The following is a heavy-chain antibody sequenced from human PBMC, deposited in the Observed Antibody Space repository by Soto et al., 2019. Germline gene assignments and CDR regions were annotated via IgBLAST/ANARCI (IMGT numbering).Heavy chain of an antibody. CDR2: LYYGRSA. J-gene: IGHJ4*02. Sequence: QVQLQESGPGLVKPSETLSLTCAVSGDSISSYYCMWIRQPPAKGLESIGYLYYGRSANYNPSLKSRLTMSVDTSKNQCSLTLSSMTAADTAVYSCALRSMEVVSEYWRQGTLVTVSS. V-gene: IGHV4-59*01. CDR1: GDSISSYY. CDR3: ALRSMEVVSEY. D-gene: IGHD3-22*01.